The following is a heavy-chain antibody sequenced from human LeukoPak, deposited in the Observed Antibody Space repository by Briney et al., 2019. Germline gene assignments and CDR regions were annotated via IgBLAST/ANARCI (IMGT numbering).Heavy chain of an antibody. CDR3: ARGFTIFGEKGYYFDY. V-gene: IGHV4-61*02. Sequence: PSETLSLTCTVSGASISSGSYYWSWIRQPAGKGLEWIGRIYTSGNTNYNPSLKSRVTMSVDTSKNQFSLKLSSVTAADTAVYYCARGFTIFGEKGYYFDYWGQGTLVTVSS. D-gene: IGHD3-3*01. J-gene: IGHJ4*02. CDR1: GASISSGSYY. CDR2: IYTSGNT.